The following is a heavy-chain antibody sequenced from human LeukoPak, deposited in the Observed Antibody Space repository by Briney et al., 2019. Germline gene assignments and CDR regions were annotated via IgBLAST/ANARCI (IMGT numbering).Heavy chain of an antibody. J-gene: IGHJ6*02. V-gene: IGHV4-59*01. CDR1: GGSISSYY. CDR2: IYYSGST. Sequence: SETLSLTCTVSGGSISSYYWSWIRQPPGKGLEWIGYIYYSGSTNYNPSLKSRVTISVDTSKNQFSLKLSSVTAADTAAYYCARADSSGWSHYYYYGMDVWGQGTTVTVSS. CDR3: ARADSSGWSHYYYYGMDV. D-gene: IGHD6-19*01.